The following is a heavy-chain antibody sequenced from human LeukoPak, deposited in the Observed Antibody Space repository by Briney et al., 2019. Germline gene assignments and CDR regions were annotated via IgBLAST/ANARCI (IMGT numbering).Heavy chain of an antibody. CDR2: INHSGST. CDR3: AKSGGSPPDY. Sequence: SETLSLTCAVYGGSFSGYYWSWIRQPPGKGLEWIGEINHSGSTNYNPSLKSRVTISVDTSKNQFSLKLSSVTAADTAVYYCAKSGGSPPDYWGQGTLVTVSS. D-gene: IGHD2-15*01. CDR1: GGSFSGYY. J-gene: IGHJ4*02. V-gene: IGHV4-34*01.